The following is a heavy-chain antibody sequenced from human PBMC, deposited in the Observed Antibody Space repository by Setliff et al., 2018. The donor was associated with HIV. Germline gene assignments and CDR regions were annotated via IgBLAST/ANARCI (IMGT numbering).Heavy chain of an antibody. CDR1: GYSISSDYY. Sequence: PSETLSLTCAVSGYSISSDYYWAWIRQPPGKGLEWIATIYHSGTTFHNPSLKSLVIISVDTSKNQLSLKLISMTAADAAVYYCARDLPYSSAWYSPGPGGLDQWGQGTLVTVSS. D-gene: IGHD6-19*01. J-gene: IGHJ4*02. CDR2: IYHSGTT. V-gene: IGHV4-38-2*02. CDR3: ARDLPYSSAWYSPGPGGLDQ.